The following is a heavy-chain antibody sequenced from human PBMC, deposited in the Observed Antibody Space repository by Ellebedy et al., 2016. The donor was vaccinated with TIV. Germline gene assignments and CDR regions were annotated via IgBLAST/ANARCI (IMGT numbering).Heavy chain of an antibody. CDR1: GGSITNYY. CDR2: IYSTGST. V-gene: IGHV4-59*01. J-gene: IGHJ6*02. D-gene: IGHD3-10*01. CDR3: AREVGYYGSAEDYYYYGMDV. Sequence: MPGGSLRLSCTVSGGSITNYYWSWIRQPPGKGLEWIGYIYSTGSTDYIPSLKGRVTISVDTSKNHFSLKLSSVTAADTAVYYCAREVGYYGSAEDYYYYGMDVWGQGTTVTVSS.